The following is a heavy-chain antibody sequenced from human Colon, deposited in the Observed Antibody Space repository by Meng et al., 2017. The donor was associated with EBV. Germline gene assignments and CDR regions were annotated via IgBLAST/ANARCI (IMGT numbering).Heavy chain of an antibody. CDR2: IYYNGST. D-gene: IGHD3-10*01. Sequence: RQRTGPGLVKPSAPLSLTCTGTGGSNSMRSHDWGWIRQPPGKGLEWIGSIYYNGSTYYNPSLKSRVTISVDTSKNQFSLKLNSVTAADTAVYYCARRRYYYGSGSYHSYYFDYWGQGALVTVSS. J-gene: IGHJ4*02. CDR3: ARRRYYYGSGSYHSYYFDY. V-gene: IGHV4-39*01. CDR1: GGSNSMRSHD.